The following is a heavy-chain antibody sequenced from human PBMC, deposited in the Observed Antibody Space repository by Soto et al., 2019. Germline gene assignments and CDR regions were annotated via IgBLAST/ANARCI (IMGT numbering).Heavy chain of an antibody. V-gene: IGHV1-18*04. J-gene: IGHJ5*01. CDR3: ARQIATRTNWFDP. CDR2: VSAFNGKG. CDR1: GYPFVNYY. Sequence: QVQLVQSGTEVAKPGASVKVSCKTSGYPFVNYYINWVRQAPGQGLEWMGWVSAFNGKGDYAQTFQGRVTMTTDTSTSTAYMELRSLRSDDTATYYCARQIATRTNWFDPWGQGTLVTVST. D-gene: IGHD3-22*01.